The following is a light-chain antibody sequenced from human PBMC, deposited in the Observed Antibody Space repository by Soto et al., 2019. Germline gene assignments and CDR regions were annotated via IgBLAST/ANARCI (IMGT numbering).Light chain of an antibody. CDR1: QGINDC. Sequence: DIQMTQSPSSVSASVGDSVTISCRASQGINDCLAWYQQKPGKAPKLLIYDASYLQSGVPSRFSGSGSGTDFTLTISSLQPEDFATYFCQHGITFPLTFGGGTKVEIK. CDR3: QHGITFPLT. V-gene: IGKV1-12*01. J-gene: IGKJ4*01. CDR2: DAS.